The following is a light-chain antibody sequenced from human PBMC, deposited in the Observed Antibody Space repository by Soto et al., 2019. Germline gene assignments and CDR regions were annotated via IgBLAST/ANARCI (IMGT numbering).Light chain of an antibody. Sequence: AIQLTQSPSSLSASVGDRVTITCRASQGISSALAWYQQKPGKAPKLLIYDASSLESGVPSRFSGSGSGTDFTLTISSLQHEDFASYYYQQFNNYLSFGPGTKVDIK. CDR1: QGISSA. CDR2: DAS. V-gene: IGKV1D-13*01. J-gene: IGKJ3*01. CDR3: QQFNNYLS.